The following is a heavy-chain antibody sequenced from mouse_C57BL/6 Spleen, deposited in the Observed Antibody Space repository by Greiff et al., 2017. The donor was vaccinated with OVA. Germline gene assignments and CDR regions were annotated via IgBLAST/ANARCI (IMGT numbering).Heavy chain of an antibody. Sequence: EVKLMESGGDLVKPGGSLKLSCAASGFTFSSYGMSWVRQTPDKRLEWVATISSGGSYTYYPDSVKGRFTISRDNAKNTLYLQMSSLKSEDTAMYYCARHEGGNYYFDYWGQGTTLTVSS. CDR1: GFTFSSYG. J-gene: IGHJ2*01. V-gene: IGHV5-6*01. CDR2: ISSGGSYT. CDR3: ARHEGGNYYFDY. D-gene: IGHD2-1*01.